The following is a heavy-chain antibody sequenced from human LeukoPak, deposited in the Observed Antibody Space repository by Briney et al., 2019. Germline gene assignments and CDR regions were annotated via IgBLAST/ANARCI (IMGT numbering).Heavy chain of an antibody. J-gene: IGHJ4*02. D-gene: IGHD2-2*01. V-gene: IGHV3-74*01. CDR1: GFTISSYW. CDR3: ARDGLYCTSTNCYFDH. CDR2: INSDGSTT. Sequence: GGSLRLSCTASGFTISSYWMHWVRQAPGKGLVWVSRINSDGSTTSYTDSVKGRFSISRDNAKNTLYLQMNSLRAEDTAVYYCARDGLYCTSTNCYFDHWGQGTLVTVSS.